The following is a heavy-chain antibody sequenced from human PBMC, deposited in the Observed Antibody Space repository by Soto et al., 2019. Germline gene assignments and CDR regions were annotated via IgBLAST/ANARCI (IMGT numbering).Heavy chain of an antibody. D-gene: IGHD6-13*01. CDR2: IYPGDSDT. V-gene: IGHV5-51*01. Sequence: GESLKISCKGSGYSFTSYWIGWVRQMPWKGLEWMGIIYPGDSDTRYSPSFQGQVTISADKSISTAYLQWSSLKASDTAMYYCARSQQQLGTYYYYYGMDVWGQGTTVTVS. J-gene: IGHJ6*02. CDR3: ARSQQQLGTYYYYYGMDV. CDR1: GYSFTSYW.